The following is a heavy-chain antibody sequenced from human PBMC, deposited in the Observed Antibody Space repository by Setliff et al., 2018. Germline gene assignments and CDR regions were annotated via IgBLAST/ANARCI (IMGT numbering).Heavy chain of an antibody. V-gene: IGHV1-69*05. D-gene: IGHD3-10*01. CDR1: GGTFSSYA. Sequence: WASVKVSCKASGGTFSSYAISWVRQAPGQGLEWMGGIIPIFGTANYAQKFQGRVTITTDESTSTAYMELSSLRSEDTAVYYCARGRSLLWFGELSRPYYFDYWGQGTLVTVSS. CDR3: ARGRSLLWFGELSRPYYFDY. J-gene: IGHJ4*02. CDR2: IIPIFGTA.